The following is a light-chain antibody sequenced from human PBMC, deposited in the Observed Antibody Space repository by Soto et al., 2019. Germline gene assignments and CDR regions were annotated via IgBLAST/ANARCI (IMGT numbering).Light chain of an antibody. CDR3: QQTNSFPLT. Sequence: DIQMTQSPSSVSASVGDRVTITCRASQDISNWLAWYQQKPGRAPKFLIYAASSLQRGVPSRFXXXGSGTXXXXXXXXXQPEDFATYYCQQTNSFPLTFGQGTKLEIK. V-gene: IGKV1-12*01. J-gene: IGKJ2*01. CDR1: QDISNW. CDR2: AAS.